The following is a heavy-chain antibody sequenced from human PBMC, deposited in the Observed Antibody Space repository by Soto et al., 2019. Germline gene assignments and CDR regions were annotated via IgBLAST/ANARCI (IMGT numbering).Heavy chain of an antibody. CDR3: ARAIGWLGEVLGGYYFDY. V-gene: IGHV4-30-2*01. CDR2: IYHSGST. CDR1: GGSISSGGYS. Sequence: QLQLQESGSGLVKPSQTLSLTCAVSGGSISSGGYSWSWIRQPPGKGLEWIGYIYHSGSTYYNPSLKTRVTISVDRSKTQLSLKLSSVTAADTAVYYCARAIGWLGEVLGGYYFDYWGQGTLVTVSS. D-gene: IGHD3-10*01. J-gene: IGHJ4*02.